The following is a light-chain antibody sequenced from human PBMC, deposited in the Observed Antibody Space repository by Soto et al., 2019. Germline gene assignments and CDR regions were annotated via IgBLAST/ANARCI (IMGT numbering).Light chain of an antibody. V-gene: IGKV3-15*01. CDR3: QQYSTLWT. Sequence: EIVVTQSPATLSVSPGERVTLSCRASQSVSSSLAWYQQRPGQAPRLLIYDTSTRAAGIAARFSGSGSGTEFTLTISSLQSDDFAAYYCQQYSTLWTFGQGTKVEIK. CDR2: DTS. J-gene: IGKJ1*01. CDR1: QSVSSS.